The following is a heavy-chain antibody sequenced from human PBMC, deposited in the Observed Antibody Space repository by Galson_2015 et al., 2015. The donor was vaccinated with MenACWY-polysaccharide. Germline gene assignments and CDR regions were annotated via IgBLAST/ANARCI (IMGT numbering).Heavy chain of an antibody. V-gene: IGHV6-1*01. J-gene: IGHJ5*02. CDR2: TYYRSNWSS. CDR1: GDSVSSHTAA. Sequence: CAISGDSVSSHTAAWNWIRQSPSRGLEWLGRTYYRSNWSSDYALSVRGRITINADTSKNQFSLQLNSVTPEDTAVYYCVRGGVAASLLFDPWGQGTRVTVSS. CDR3: VRGGVAASLLFDP.